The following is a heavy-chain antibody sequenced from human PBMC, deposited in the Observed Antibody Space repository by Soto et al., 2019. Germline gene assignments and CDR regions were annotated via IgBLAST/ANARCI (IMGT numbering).Heavy chain of an antibody. V-gene: IGHV1-18*01. J-gene: IGHJ5*02. CDR1: GYTFSNYG. Sequence: SVQVSCKTSGYTFSNYGITWVRQAPGQPLEWLGWISLYSDGTNYAQKFQGRVSMTTDTSTTTAYMELRSLRSDDTAVYYCARVVPGAEAWFGPWGQGTLVTVSS. CDR2: ISLYSDGT. D-gene: IGHD2-2*01. CDR3: ARVVPGAEAWFGP.